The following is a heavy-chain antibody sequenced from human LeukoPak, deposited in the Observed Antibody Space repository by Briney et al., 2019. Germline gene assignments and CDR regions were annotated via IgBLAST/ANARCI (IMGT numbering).Heavy chain of an antibody. CDR3: ARGLTIFGVVIVGY. J-gene: IGHJ4*02. Sequence: DSVKVSCKASGGTFSSYTISWVRQAPGQGLEWMGRINPNSGGTNYAQKFQGRVTMTRDTSISTAYMELSRLRSDDTAVYYCARGLTIFGVVIVGYWGQGTLVTVSS. CDR2: INPNSGGT. CDR1: GGTFSSYT. V-gene: IGHV1-2*06. D-gene: IGHD3-3*01.